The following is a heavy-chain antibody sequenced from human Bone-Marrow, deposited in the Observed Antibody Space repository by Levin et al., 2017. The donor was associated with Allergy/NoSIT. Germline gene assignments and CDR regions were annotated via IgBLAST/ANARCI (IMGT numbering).Heavy chain of an antibody. Sequence: GGSLRLSCAASGFTFDDYGMSWVRQAPGKGLEWVSGINWNGGTTAYADSVKGRFTISRDNAKNSLYLQMNSLRAEDTALYHCAGGFWSGYEDLYFDLWGRGTLVTVSS. CDR1: GFTFDDYG. D-gene: IGHD3-3*01. V-gene: IGHV3-20*01. CDR2: INWNGGTT. CDR3: AGGFWSGYEDLYFDL. J-gene: IGHJ2*01.